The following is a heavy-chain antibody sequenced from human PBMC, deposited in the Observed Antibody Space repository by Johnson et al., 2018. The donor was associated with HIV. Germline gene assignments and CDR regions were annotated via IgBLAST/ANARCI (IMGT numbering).Heavy chain of an antibody. CDR1: GFIFSRYD. D-gene: IGHD6-19*01. Sequence: VQLVESGGGLVQRGGSLRLSCAASGFIFSRYDMHWVRQVTGKGLEWVSAIGTTDDTYYPASVKGRFTIYRDDAKDSLYLQINSLRAGDTAVYYCVRESLRRIPVSGPGDAAFDIWGLGTKVTVSS. V-gene: IGHV3-13*01. J-gene: IGHJ3*02. CDR3: VRESLRRIPVSGPGDAAFDI. CDR2: IGTTDDT.